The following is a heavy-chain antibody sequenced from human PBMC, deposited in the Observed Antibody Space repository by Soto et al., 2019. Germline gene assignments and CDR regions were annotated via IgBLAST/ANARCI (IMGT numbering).Heavy chain of an antibody. CDR1: GGSFIGYY. D-gene: IGHD6-13*01. J-gene: IGHJ5*02. V-gene: IGHV4-34*01. CDR3: ARDSIAAAGGFDP. Sequence: SETLSLTCAVYGGSFIGYYWSWIRQPPGKGLEWIGEINHSGSTNYNPSLKSRVTISVDTSKNQFSLKLSSVTAADTAVYYCARDSIAAAGGFDPWGQGTLVTVSS. CDR2: INHSGST.